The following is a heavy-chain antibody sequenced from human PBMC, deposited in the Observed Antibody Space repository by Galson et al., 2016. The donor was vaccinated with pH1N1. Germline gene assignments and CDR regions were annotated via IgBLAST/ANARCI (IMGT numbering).Heavy chain of an antibody. D-gene: IGHD3-3*01. V-gene: IGHV4-38-2*01. J-gene: IGHJ4*02. CDR3: ARHQSGVGGIPFAFDS. CDR1: GYSISSGYY. Sequence: SETLSLTCAVSGYSISSGYYWGWIRQPPGKGLEWIGSIYHSGSTDYNPSLKSRVTTSVDRSKNQFFLKLTSVTAADTAIYYCARHQSGVGGIPFAFDSWGQGTLVTVSS. CDR2: IYHSGST.